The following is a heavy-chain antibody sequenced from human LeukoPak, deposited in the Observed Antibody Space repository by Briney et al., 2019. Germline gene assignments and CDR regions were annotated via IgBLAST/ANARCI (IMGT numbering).Heavy chain of an antibody. V-gene: IGHV4-30-2*01. D-gene: IGHD4-11*01. CDR3: ARDLGPASPSPHMTTVGFDY. CDR2: IYHSGST. Sequence: PSQTLSLTCTVSGGSISSGGYYWSWIRQPPGKGLEWIGYIYHSGSTYYNPSLKSRVTISVDRSKNQFSLKLSSVTAADTAVYYCARDLGPASPSPHMTTVGFDYWGQGTLVTVSS. J-gene: IGHJ4*02. CDR1: GGSISSGGYY.